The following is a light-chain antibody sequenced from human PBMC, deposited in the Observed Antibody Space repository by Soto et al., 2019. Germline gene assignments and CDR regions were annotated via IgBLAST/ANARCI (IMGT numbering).Light chain of an antibody. CDR1: QSTSSW. V-gene: IGKV1-5*01. Sequence: DIQMTQSPSTLSASVGDRVTITCRASQSTSSWLAWYQQKPGKAPKLLIYDAFSLESGVPSRFSGSGSGTEFTLTISSLQPDDFATYDCQQYNSYSHTFGQGTKLEIK. J-gene: IGKJ2*01. CDR2: DAF. CDR3: QQYNSYSHT.